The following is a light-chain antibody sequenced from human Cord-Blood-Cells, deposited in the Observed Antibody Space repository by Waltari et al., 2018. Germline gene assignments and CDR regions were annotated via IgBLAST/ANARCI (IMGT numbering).Light chain of an antibody. J-gene: IGKJ5*01. CDR2: KVS. Sequence: DVVMTQSPLSLPVTLGQPASISCRSSQSLVHSDGNTYLNWFQQRPGQSPRRLIYKVSNRDSGVPDRFSGSGSGTECTLKISRVEAEDVGVYYCMQGTHWPPITFGQGTRLEIK. V-gene: IGKV2-30*02. CDR3: MQGTHWPPIT. CDR1: QSLVHSDGNTY.